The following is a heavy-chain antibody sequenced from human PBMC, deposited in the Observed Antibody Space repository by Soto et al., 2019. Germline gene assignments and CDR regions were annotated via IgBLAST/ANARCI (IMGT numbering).Heavy chain of an antibody. V-gene: IGHV1-46*02. J-gene: IGHJ4*02. CDR2: IHPSGDTT. D-gene: IGHD3-16*01. CDR1: GFTFQNYH. CDR3: AKDLWGSWTVDY. Sequence: QVQLVQSGAEVKEPGASVKVSCKASGFTFQNYHMHWVRQAPGQGLEWMGIIHPSGDTTTYAQNXXGXXAMPRDASTSTASMELRSLTSEDTAVYYCAKDLWGSWTVDYWGQGTLITVSS.